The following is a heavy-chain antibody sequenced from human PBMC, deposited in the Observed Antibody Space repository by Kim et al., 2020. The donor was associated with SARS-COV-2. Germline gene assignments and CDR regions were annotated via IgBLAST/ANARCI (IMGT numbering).Heavy chain of an antibody. Sequence: SVKVSCKASGGTFSSYAISWVRQAPGQGLEWMGGIIPIFGTANYAQKFQGRVTITADESTSTAYMELSSLRSEDTAVYYCAIWVGVRGVIGPLFYYYYGMDVWGQGTTVTVSS. CDR2: IIPIFGTA. V-gene: IGHV1-69*13. CDR3: AIWVGVRGVIGPLFYYYYGMDV. CDR1: GGTFSSYA. J-gene: IGHJ6*02. D-gene: IGHD3-10*01.